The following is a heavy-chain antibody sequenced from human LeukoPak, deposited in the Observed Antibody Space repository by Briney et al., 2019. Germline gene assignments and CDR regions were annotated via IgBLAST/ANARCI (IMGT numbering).Heavy chain of an antibody. CDR2: ISAYNGNT. CDR3: ARGTPDAFDI. V-gene: IGHV1-18*01. Sequence: ASVKVSCKASGYTFTSYGISWVRQAPGQGLEWMGWISAYNGNTNYAQKFQGRVTMTRDTSISTAYMELSRLRSDDTAVYYCARGTPDAFDIWGQGTMVTVSS. J-gene: IGHJ3*02. CDR1: GYTFTSYG. D-gene: IGHD1-1*01.